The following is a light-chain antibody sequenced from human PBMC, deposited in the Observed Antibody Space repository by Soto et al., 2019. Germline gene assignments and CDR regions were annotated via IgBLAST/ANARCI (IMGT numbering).Light chain of an antibody. J-gene: IGKJ4*01. CDR3: QQYNSYSPLT. V-gene: IGKV1-5*01. CDR1: QSISSW. CDR2: DAS. Sequence: RSPSTLSASVGDRVTITCRASQSISSWLAWYQQKPGKAPKLLIYDASSLESGVPSRFSGSGSGTEFTLTISSLQPDDFATYYCQQYNSYSPLTFGGGTKVDIK.